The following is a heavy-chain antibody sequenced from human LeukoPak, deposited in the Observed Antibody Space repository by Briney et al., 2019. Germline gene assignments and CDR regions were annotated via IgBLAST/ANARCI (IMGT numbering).Heavy chain of an antibody. CDR2: IYHSGST. CDR1: GGSISSGGYS. D-gene: IGHD5-18*01. CDR3: ARYRRIQIWSPFDY. J-gene: IGHJ4*02. V-gene: IGHV4-30-2*01. Sequence: SETLSLTCAVSGGSISSGGYSWSWIRQPPGKGLEWIGYIYHSGSTYYHPSLKSRVTISVDRSKNQFSLKLSSVTAADTAVYYCARYRRIQIWSPFDYWGQGTLVTASS.